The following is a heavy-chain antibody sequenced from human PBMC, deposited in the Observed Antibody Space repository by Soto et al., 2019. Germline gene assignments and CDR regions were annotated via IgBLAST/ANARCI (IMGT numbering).Heavy chain of an antibody. CDR2: ISQSGSTI. V-gene: IGHV3-11*01. Sequence: GGSLRLSCAASGFTFSDYYMTWIRQAPGKGLEWVSYISQSGSTISYADSVKGRFTISRDNAKNSLYLQMNSLRAEDTAMYYCSRDPRLTDYWGQGTLVTVSS. CDR3: SRDPRLTDY. J-gene: IGHJ4*02. CDR1: GFTFSDYY. D-gene: IGHD3-9*01.